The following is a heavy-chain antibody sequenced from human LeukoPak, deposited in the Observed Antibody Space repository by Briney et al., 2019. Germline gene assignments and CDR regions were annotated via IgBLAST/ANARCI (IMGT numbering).Heavy chain of an antibody. Sequence: GGSLRLSCAASGFTFSDYYMSWIRPAPGKGLEWILSISSSGSVIYYADSVKGRFTISRDNAKNSLYVEMNSLRADDTAVYYCARVWDSSGWSRFDPWGQGTRVTVSS. D-gene: IGHD6-19*01. CDR2: ISSSGSVI. V-gene: IGHV3-11*01. J-gene: IGHJ5*02. CDR1: GFTFSDYY. CDR3: ARVWDSSGWSRFDP.